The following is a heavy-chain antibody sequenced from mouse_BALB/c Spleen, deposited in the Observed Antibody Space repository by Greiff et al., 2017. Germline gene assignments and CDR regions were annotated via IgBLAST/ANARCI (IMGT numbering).Heavy chain of an antibody. CDR2: IWSGGST. CDR3: ARKGGYGNYVGYAMDY. Sequence: VQLQQSGPGLVQPSQSLSITCTVSGFSLTSYGVHWVRQSPGKGLEWLGVIWSGGSTDYNAAFISRLSISKDNSKSQVFFKMNSLQANDTAIYYCARKGGYGNYVGYAMDYWGQGTSVTVSS. CDR1: GFSLTSYG. D-gene: IGHD2-10*02. V-gene: IGHV2-2*02. J-gene: IGHJ4*01.